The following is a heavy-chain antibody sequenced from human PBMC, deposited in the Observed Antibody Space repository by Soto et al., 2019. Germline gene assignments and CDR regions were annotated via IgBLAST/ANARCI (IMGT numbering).Heavy chain of an antibody. CDR3: ARGQGAAIGDYYYHGMDV. CDR1: GFIFSGSA. CDR2: IRSRANNFAT. J-gene: IGHJ6*02. Sequence: EVQLVESGGGLVQPGGSLKLSCAASGFIFSGSAIHWVRQASGKGLEWVGRIRSRANNFATSSAASVKGRCTFSRDDSKNTAYRQMNTLKPEDTAVYYCARGQGAAIGDYYYHGMDVWGQGTTVTVSS. D-gene: IGHD2-2*02. V-gene: IGHV3-73*02.